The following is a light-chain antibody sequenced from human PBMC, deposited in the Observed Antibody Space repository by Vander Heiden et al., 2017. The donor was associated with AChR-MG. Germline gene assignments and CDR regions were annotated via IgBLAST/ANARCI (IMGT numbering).Light chain of an antibody. CDR1: KITTKS. CDR2: DDA. J-gene: IGLJ2*01. Sequence: SYDLTQPPSVSVAPGQTARINCGGNKITTKSVHWYRQKPGQVPVLFVHDDATRQSGIPDRFSGSNSANTATLTISRVEAEDEADYYCQVWDSGSDHPGVFGGGTKLTVL. V-gene: IGLV3-21*02. CDR3: QVWDSGSDHPGV.